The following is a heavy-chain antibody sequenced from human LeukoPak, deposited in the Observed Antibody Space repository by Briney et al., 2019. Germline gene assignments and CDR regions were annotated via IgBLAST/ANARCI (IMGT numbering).Heavy chain of an antibody. CDR2: INSDGSIT. V-gene: IGHV3-74*01. CDR1: GFSFSRYW. J-gene: IGHJ6*02. CDR3: ARASAPPSYYYYSGMEV. Sequence: PGGSLRLSCAASGFSFSRYWMHWVRQAPGKGLVWVSRINSDGSITTYADSVKGRFTISRDNAKNTLYLQMNSLRAEDTAVYYCARASAPPSYYYYSGMEVWGQGTTVTVSS.